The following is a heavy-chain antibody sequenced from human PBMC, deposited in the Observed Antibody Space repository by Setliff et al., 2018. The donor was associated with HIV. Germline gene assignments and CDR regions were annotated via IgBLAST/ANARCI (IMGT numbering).Heavy chain of an antibody. V-gene: IGHV4-34*01. Sequence: SETLSLTCAVYGGSFSAYYWSWIRQPPVKGLEWIGEINHSGSTNYNPSLKSRVTISVDTSKNQFSLKLSSVTAADTAVYYCACGAAAGTDYYYYYYMDVWGKGTTVTVSS. J-gene: IGHJ6*03. CDR1: GGSFSAYY. CDR2: INHSGST. D-gene: IGHD6-13*01. CDR3: ACGAAAGTDYYYYYYMDV.